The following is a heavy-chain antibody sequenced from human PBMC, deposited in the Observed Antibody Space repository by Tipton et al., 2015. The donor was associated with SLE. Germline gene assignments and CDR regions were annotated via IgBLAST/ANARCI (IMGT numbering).Heavy chain of an antibody. CDR3: ARDRAVTTRRTGWYFDL. Sequence: TLSLTCTVSGGSISSHYWSWIRQPPGKGLEWIGYIYYSGSTNYNPSPKSRVTISVDTSKNQFSLKLSSVTAADTAVYYCARDRAVTTRRTGWYFDLWGRGTLVTVSS. J-gene: IGHJ2*01. CDR2: IYYSGST. V-gene: IGHV4-59*11. D-gene: IGHD4-17*01. CDR1: GGSISSHY.